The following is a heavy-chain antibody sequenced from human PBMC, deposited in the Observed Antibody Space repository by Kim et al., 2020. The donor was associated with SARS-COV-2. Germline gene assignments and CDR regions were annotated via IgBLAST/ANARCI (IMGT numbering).Heavy chain of an antibody. V-gene: IGHV3-11*05. J-gene: IGHJ6*02. CDR3: AREECSSTSCHSYYYYGMDV. D-gene: IGHD2-2*01. Sequence: RFTISRDNAKNSLYLQMNSLRAEDTAVYYCAREECSSTSCHSYYYYGMDVWGQGTTVTVSS.